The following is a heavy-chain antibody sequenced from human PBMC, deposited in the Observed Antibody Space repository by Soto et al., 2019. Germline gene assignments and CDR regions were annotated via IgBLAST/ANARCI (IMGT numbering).Heavy chain of an antibody. J-gene: IGHJ5*02. D-gene: IGHD3-10*01. CDR2: IYYSGST. CDR1: DCSISSYY. CDR3: ARKTSGGLYNWFDP. V-gene: IGHV4-59*06. Sequence: SETLSLTCTVSDCSISSYYWSWIRQHPGKGLEWIGYIYYSGSTYYNPSLKSRVTISVDTSKNQFSLKLSSVTAADTAVYYCARKTSGGLYNWFDPWGQGTLVTVSS.